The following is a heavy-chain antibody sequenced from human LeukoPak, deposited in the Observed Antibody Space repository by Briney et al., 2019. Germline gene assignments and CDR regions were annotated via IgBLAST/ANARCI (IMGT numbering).Heavy chain of an antibody. Sequence: SETLSLTCAVSGYSISSGYYWAWIRQPPGKGLEWIGSMYHNRGTSYNPALKRQFTVQMDESKNQFSLRLSSVTAADTAVYYCASYYASGVSAYDYFGMDVWGKGTTVTVSS. CDR1: GYSISSGYY. CDR2: MYHNRGT. CDR3: ASYYASGVSAYDYFGMDV. J-gene: IGHJ6*04. V-gene: IGHV4-38-2*01. D-gene: IGHD3-10*01.